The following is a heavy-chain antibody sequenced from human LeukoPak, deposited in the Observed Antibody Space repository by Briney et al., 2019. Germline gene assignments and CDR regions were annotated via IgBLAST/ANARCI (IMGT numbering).Heavy chain of an antibody. CDR3: AQGGHDYNPFYC. D-gene: IGHD4-11*01. J-gene: IGHJ4*02. CDR1: GFTFSTNA. Sequence: GGSLRLSCAGSGFTFSTNAMGWVRQAPGEGLEWASSIKGGGGDPFYADSVRGRFTISRDKSKNTLYLQLNSLRAEDTAVYFCAQGGHDYNPFYCWGQGTLVTVSS. CDR2: IKGGGGDP. V-gene: IGHV3-23*01.